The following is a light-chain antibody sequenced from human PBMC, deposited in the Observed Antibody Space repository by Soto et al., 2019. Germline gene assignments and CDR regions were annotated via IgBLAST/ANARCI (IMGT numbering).Light chain of an antibody. J-gene: IGKJ1*01. CDR2: GAS. CDR1: QSISRN. Sequence: EFVLTQSPGTLSLSPGERATLSCGASQSISRNLAWYQQIPGQAPRLLIYGASTRATDIPARFSGSGSGTEFTLTISSLQSEDFAVYHCQQYNDWPKTFGHGTKVDIK. V-gene: IGKV3-15*01. CDR3: QQYNDWPKT.